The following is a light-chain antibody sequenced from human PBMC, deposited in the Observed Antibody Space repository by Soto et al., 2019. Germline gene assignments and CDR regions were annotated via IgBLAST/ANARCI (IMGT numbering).Light chain of an antibody. CDR2: AS. Sequence: EIVLTQSPGTLSLSPGERATLSCRASQSVSDSYLAWYQQKPGQAPRLLIYASSRATGIPDRFSGSGSGTDFTLTFRRLEPEDFSVYYCQHYGTSGLFGPGTKVDIK. CDR1: QSVSDSY. J-gene: IGKJ3*01. V-gene: IGKV3-20*01. CDR3: QHYGTSGL.